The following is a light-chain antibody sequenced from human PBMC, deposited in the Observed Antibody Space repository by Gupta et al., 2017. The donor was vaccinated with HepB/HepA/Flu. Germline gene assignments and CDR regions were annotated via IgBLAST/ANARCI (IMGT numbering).Light chain of an antibody. CDR2: CAS. Sequence: NVMTQSSDSLAVYLGERATIHCKSSQSVLYSSNNKNYLAWYQQKPGQPPKLLIYCASTLASGVPYRFSGSGSGTDFTLTISSLQAEDVAVYYCQQYNSTPPTFGPGTKVDIK. CDR3: QQYNSTPPT. V-gene: IGKV4-1*01. CDR1: QSVLYSSNNKNY. J-gene: IGKJ3*01.